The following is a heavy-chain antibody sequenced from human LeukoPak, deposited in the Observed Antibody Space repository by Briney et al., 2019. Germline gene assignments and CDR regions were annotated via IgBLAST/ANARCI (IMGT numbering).Heavy chain of an antibody. V-gene: IGHV3-48*03. CDR2: IGSSGSNI. CDR3: ARIMTTVTTSDY. J-gene: IGHJ4*02. CDR1: GFTFSSYE. D-gene: IGHD4-17*01. Sequence: PGGSLRLSCAASGFTFSSYEMNWVRQAPGKGLECVSYIGSSGSNIYYADSVKGRFTISRDNAKNSLYLQMNSLRAEDTTVYYCARIMTTVTTSDYWGQGTLVTVSS.